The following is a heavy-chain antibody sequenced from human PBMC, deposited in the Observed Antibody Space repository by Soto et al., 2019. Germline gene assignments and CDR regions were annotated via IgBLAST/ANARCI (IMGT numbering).Heavy chain of an antibody. CDR3: ARNGSWTGYCSGHICYLGY. V-gene: IGHV1-18*04. CDR2: ISAYNGNT. Sequence: QVQLVQSGAEVKKPGASVKVSCNASGYTFTSYGISWVRQAPGQGLEWMGWISAYNGNTNYAQHLQGRVTMTTDTSTSTAYMELRSLRSDDTAVYYCARNGSWTGYCSGHICYLGYWGQGTLGNVSS. D-gene: IGHD2-15*01. CDR1: GYTFTSYG. J-gene: IGHJ4*02.